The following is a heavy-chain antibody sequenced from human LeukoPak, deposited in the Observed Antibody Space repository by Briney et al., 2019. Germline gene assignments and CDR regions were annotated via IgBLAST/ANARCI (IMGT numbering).Heavy chain of an antibody. V-gene: IGHV4-38-2*02. CDR1: GFSITSGFY. J-gene: IGHJ4*02. CDR2: IYRSGNI. Sequence: SETLSLTCNVSGFSITSGFYWGWIRQPPGKGLQWIGTIYRSGNIYYNTSLKSRVTISVDTSKNQFSLKLSSVTAADTAVYYCAREYSSSDYFDYWGQGTLVTVSS. D-gene: IGHD6-13*01. CDR3: AREYSSSDYFDY.